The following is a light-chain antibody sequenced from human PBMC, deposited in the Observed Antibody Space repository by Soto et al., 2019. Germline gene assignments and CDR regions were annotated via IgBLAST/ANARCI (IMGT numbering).Light chain of an antibody. Sequence: QSVLTQPPSVSGAPGQRVTISCTGSSSNIGAGYDVHWYQQLPGTAPKLLIYGNSNRPSGVPDRFSGSKSGTSASLAITGLQGGGEADYYRQAYGSRLGGGGGYVFGTGTKLTVL. CDR3: QAYGSRLGGGGGYV. V-gene: IGLV1-40*01. J-gene: IGLJ1*01. CDR2: GNS. CDR1: SSNIGAGYD.